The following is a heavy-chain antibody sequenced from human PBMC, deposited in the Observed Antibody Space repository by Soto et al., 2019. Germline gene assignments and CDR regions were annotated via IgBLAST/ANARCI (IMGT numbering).Heavy chain of an antibody. CDR1: GFTFSSYG. V-gene: IGHV3-21*01. J-gene: IGHJ6*02. CDR2: ISSSSSYI. Sequence: PGGSLRLSCAASGFTFSSYGMNWVRQAPGKGLEWVSSISSSSSYIYYADSVKGRFTISRDNAKNSLYLQMNSLRAEDTAVYYCARVSHYGSGSYYNDDSPYGMDVWGQGTTVTVSS. CDR3: ARVSHYGSGSYYNDDSPYGMDV. D-gene: IGHD3-10*01.